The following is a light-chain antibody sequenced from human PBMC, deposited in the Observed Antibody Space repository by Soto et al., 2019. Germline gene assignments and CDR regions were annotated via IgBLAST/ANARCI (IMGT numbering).Light chain of an antibody. CDR3: QHFFSPPFP. CDR1: QSLLANCNNKHC. J-gene: IGKJ2*01. V-gene: IGKV4-1*01. CDR2: WAS. Sequence: DIVMTQSPDSLAVSLGERATINCKSSQSLLANCNNKHCLAWYQHKPGQPPKMLILWASTRESGVPDRFSGSGSGTDFTLTISSLQAEDATVYYCQHFFSPPFPFGQGTKLEIK.